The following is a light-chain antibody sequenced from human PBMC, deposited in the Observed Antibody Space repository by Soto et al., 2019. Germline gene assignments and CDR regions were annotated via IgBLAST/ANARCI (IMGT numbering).Light chain of an antibody. J-gene: IGKJ1*01. CDR3: HQRQSWPRT. Sequence: EIVLTQSPATLSSSPGETATLSCRASQYVGTRLAWYQHKPGQAPRLLIYYTSNRATGIPARFSGSGSGTDFTLTISSLXXXDXXIYYCHQRQSWPRTFGQGTKVEIK. CDR2: YTS. CDR1: QYVGTR. V-gene: IGKV3-11*01.